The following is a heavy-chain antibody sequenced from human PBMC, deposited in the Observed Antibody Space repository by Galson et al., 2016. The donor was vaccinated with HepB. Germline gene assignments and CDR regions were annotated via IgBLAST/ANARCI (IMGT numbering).Heavy chain of an antibody. CDR3: ARRYSGALGY. V-gene: IGHV3-48*01. D-gene: IGHD5-12*01. CDR1: GFSFSSYG. J-gene: IGHJ4*02. CDR2: MSSGSSTM. Sequence: SLRLSCAGSGFSFSSYGMNWVRQAPGKGLEGISYMSSGSSTMYYADSVKGRFTVSRDNAKKSLDLEMNGLRAEDTAVYYCARRYSGALGYWGQGTLVIVSS.